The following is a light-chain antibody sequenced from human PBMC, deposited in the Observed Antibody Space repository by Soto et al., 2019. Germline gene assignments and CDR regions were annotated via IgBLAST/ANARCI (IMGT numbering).Light chain of an antibody. Sequence: DIQMTQSPSSLSASVGDRVTITCQASQDISNYLNCYQQKPGKAPKLLIYDASNLETGVPSRFSGSGSGTDFTLTISCLQSEDFATYYCQQYYSYPRTFGQGTKVDIK. J-gene: IGKJ1*01. CDR1: QDISNY. CDR2: DAS. CDR3: QQYYSYPRT. V-gene: IGKV1-33*01.